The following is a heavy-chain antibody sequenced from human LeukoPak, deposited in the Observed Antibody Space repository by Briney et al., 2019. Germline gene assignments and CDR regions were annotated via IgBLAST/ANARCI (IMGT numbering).Heavy chain of an antibody. Sequence: ASVKVSCKASGYTFTGYYMHWVRQAPGQGLEWMGWINPNSGGTNYAQKFQGRVTMTRDTSISTAYMELSRLRSDDTAVYYRARVAYDFWSGYYREAIAYWGQGTLVTVSS. CDR3: ARVAYDFWSGYYREAIAY. CDR1: GYTFTGYY. V-gene: IGHV1-2*02. CDR2: INPNSGGT. D-gene: IGHD3-3*01. J-gene: IGHJ4*02.